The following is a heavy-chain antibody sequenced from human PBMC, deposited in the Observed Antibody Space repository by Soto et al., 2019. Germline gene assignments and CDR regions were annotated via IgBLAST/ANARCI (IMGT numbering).Heavy chain of an antibody. CDR1: GFTVSSNY. D-gene: IGHD4-4*01. Sequence: EVQLVESGGGLVQPGGSLRLSCAASGFTVSSNYMSWVRQAPGKGLEWVSVIYSGGSTYYADSVKGRFTISRHNSKNTLYLQMYSLRAEDTAVYYCASMTTVTSSYYYYLDVWGKGNTVTVSS. J-gene: IGHJ6*03. CDR2: IYSGGST. CDR3: ASMTTVTSSYYYYLDV. V-gene: IGHV3-53*04.